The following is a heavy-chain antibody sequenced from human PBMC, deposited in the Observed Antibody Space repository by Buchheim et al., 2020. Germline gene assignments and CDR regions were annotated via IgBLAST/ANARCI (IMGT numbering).Heavy chain of an antibody. CDR3: AKGYSSSPLNWFDP. J-gene: IGHJ5*02. D-gene: IGHD6-6*01. CDR1: GFAFSSYA. Sequence: EVQLLESGGGVVQPGGSLRLSCVASGFAFSSYAMTWVRQAPGKGLEWVSAISGSGGGTYYADSVKGRFTISRDNSKNTLYLQMNSLRADEDTAIYYCAKGYSSSPLNWFDPWGQGTL. CDR2: ISGSGGGT. V-gene: IGHV3-23*01.